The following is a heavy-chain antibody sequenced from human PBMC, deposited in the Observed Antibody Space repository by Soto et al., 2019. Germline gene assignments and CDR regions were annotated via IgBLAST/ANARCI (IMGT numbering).Heavy chain of an antibody. CDR1: GFTFSSYA. Sequence: GGSLRLSCAASGFTFSSYAMHWVRQAPGKGLEYVSAISSNGGSTYYANSVKGRFTISRDNSKNTLYLQMDSLRAEDMAVYYCARRETLNYYDSSGYFDYWGQGTLVTVSS. D-gene: IGHD3-22*01. CDR3: ARRETLNYYDSSGYFDY. V-gene: IGHV3-64*01. CDR2: ISSNGGST. J-gene: IGHJ4*02.